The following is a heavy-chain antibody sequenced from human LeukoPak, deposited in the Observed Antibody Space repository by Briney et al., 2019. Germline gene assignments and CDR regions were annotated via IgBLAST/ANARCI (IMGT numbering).Heavy chain of an antibody. CDR3: AGHDALYSSSWYGCFDY. CDR2: IYYSGST. J-gene: IGHJ4*02. D-gene: IGHD6-13*01. CDR1: GFTFSSYSMN. V-gene: IGHV4-59*04. Sequence: GSLRLSCAASGFTFSSYSMNWVRQPPGKGLEWIGSIYYSGSTYYNPSLKSRVTISVDTSKNQFSLKLSSVTAADTAVYYCAGHDALYSSSWYGCFDYWGQGTLVTVSS.